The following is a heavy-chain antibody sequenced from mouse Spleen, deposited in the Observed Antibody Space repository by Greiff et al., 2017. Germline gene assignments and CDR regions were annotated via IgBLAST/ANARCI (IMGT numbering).Heavy chain of an antibody. CDR2: ISSGGGNT. CDR1: GFTFSSYA. V-gene: IGHV5-9*04. CDR3: AKHGAMVRAWFAY. J-gene: IGHJ3*01. Sequence: EVKVVESGGGLVKLGGSLKLSCAASGFTFSSYAMSWVRQTPEKRLEWVATISSGGGNTYYPDIVKGRFTISRDNAKNTLYLQMSSLKSEDTAMYYYAKHGAMVRAWFAYWGQGTLVTVSA. D-gene: IGHD2-13*01.